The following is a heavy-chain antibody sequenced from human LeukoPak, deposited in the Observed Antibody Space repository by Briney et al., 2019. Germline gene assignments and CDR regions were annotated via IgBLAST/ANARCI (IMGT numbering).Heavy chain of an antibody. J-gene: IGHJ5*02. CDR1: GYTFTGYY. V-gene: IGHV1-2*02. CDR2: INPNSGGT. Sequence: ASVKVSCKASGYTFTGYYMHWVRQAPGQGLEWMGWINPNSGGTNYAQKFQGRVTITRDTSISTAYMELSRPRSDDTAVYYCARVLVVPAAIGGWFDPWGQGTLVTVSS. CDR3: ARVLVVPAAIGGWFDP. D-gene: IGHD2-2*01.